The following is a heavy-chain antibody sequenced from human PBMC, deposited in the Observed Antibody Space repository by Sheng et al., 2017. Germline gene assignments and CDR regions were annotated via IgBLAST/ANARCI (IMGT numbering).Heavy chain of an antibody. Sequence: EVQLVESGGGLVRPGGSLRLSCAVSGFSVSDHYMDWVRQAPGKGLEWVGRLRNRANGDTTEYAASVTGRFRVSRDNSKNSLYLQMDSLKIDDTAVYYCARAESDPVGRGTMDVWGER. D-gene: IGHD2-15*01. V-gene: IGHV3-72*01. CDR1: GFSVSDHY. CDR3: ARAESDPVGRGTMDV. J-gene: IGHJ6*03. CDR2: LRNRANGDTT.